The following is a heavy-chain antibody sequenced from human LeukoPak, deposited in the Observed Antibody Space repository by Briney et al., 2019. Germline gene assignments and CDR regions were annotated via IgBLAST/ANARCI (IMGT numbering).Heavy chain of an antibody. J-gene: IGHJ4*02. CDR2: IYYRGST. D-gene: IGHD2-2*01. V-gene: IGHV4-59*01. CDR1: GGSISNYF. Sequence: ASETLSLTCTVSGGSISNYFWSWIRQPPGKGLEWIGYIYYRGSTNYNPSLKSRVTISVDTSKNQFSLKLSSVTAADTAVYYCARYQVGADYYFDYWGQGTLVTVSS. CDR3: ARYQVGADYYFDY.